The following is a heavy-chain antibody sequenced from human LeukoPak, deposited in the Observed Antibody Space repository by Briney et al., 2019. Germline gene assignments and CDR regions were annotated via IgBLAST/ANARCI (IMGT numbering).Heavy chain of an antibody. CDR1: GYSFTSYW. CDR2: IYPGDSDT. D-gene: IGHD3-10*01. CDR3: ARRDTYYYGSGSYFLGAFDI. V-gene: IGHV5-51*01. J-gene: IGHJ3*02. Sequence: GESLKISCKGSGYSFTSYWIDWVRQMPGKGLEWMGIIYPGDSDTRYSPSFQGQVTISADKSIGTAYLQWSSLKASDTAMYYCARRDTYYYGSGSYFLGAFDIWGQGTMVTVSS.